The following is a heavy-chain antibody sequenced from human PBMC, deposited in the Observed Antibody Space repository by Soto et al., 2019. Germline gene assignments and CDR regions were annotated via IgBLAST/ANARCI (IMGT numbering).Heavy chain of an antibody. J-gene: IGHJ4*02. D-gene: IGHD5-18*01. CDR3: ARDPGYSYGPPDY. V-gene: IGHV3-48*02. CDR2: ISSSSSTI. Sequence: EVQLVESGGGLVQPGGSLRLSCAASGFTFSSYSMNWVRQAPGKGLEWVSYISSSSSTIYYADSVKGRFTVSRDNAKNSVYLQMNSLRDEDTAVYYCARDPGYSYGPPDYWGQGTLVTVSS. CDR1: GFTFSSYS.